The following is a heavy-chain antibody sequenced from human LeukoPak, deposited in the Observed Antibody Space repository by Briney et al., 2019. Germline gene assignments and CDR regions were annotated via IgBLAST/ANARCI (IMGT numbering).Heavy chain of an antibody. CDR2: ISGNGGKI. CDR1: GFAFSTFG. J-gene: IGHJ4*02. D-gene: IGHD7-27*01. CDR3: GKDLNWAFDH. Sequence: EVSLRLSCAASGFAFSTFGMSWVRQAPGKGLEWVSAISGNGGKIYYADSGRGRFAIFRDNSKNTLYLQMNSLRGEDTAVYYCGKDLNWAFDHWGQGTLVIVSS. V-gene: IGHV3-23*01.